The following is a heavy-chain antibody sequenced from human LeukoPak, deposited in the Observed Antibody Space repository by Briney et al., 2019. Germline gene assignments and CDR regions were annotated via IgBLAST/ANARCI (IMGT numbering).Heavy chain of an antibody. D-gene: IGHD2-2*02. V-gene: IGHV3-21*01. CDR1: GFTFNTYS. CDR3: ARGLVVVPAAIRTYYYYYMDV. CDR2: ISDGSTYI. Sequence: PGGSPRLSCAASGFTFNTYSMNWVRQAPGKGLEWVSSISDGSTYIYYADSVKGRFTISRDNAKNSLYLQMNSLRADDTAVYYCARGLVVVPAAIRTYYYYYMDVWGKGTTVTVSS. J-gene: IGHJ6*03.